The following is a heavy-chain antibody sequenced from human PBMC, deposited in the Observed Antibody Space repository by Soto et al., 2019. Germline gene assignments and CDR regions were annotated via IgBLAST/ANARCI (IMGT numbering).Heavy chain of an antibody. V-gene: IGHV4-34*01. CDR3: ARGVYGAVADY. J-gene: IGHJ4*02. D-gene: IGHD6-19*01. CDR2: INHSGST. Sequence: QVQLQQWGAGLLKPSETLSLTCAVYGGSFSGYYWSWIRQPPGKGLEWIGEINHSGSTNYNPSLKSRVTISVDTSKNQFSLKLSSVTDADTAVYYCARGVYGAVADYWGQGTLVTVSS. CDR1: GGSFSGYY.